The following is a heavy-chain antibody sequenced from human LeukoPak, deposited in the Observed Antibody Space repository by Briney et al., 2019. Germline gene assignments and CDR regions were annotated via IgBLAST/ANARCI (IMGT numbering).Heavy chain of an antibody. V-gene: IGHV4-59*01. Sequence: SETLSLTCTVSGGSISSYYWSWIRQPPGKGLEWIGYIYYSGRTNYNPSLKSRVTISVDASKNQFSLKLSSVTAADTAVYYCARVPRYSSGWRYGMDVWGQGTTVTVSS. CDR2: IYYSGRT. CDR1: GGSISSYY. J-gene: IGHJ6*02. CDR3: ARVPRYSSGWRYGMDV. D-gene: IGHD6-19*01.